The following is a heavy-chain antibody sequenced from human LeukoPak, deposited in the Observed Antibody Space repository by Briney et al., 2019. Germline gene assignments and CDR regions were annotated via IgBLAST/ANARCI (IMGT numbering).Heavy chain of an antibody. V-gene: IGHV3-11*01. J-gene: IGHJ4*02. CDR2: ISSSASTI. D-gene: IGHD3-16*02. Sequence: GGSLRLSCAASGYTFSDYYMSWIRQAPGKGLEWVSYISSSASTIYYADSVKGRFTISRDNAKNSLYLQMNTLRADDTAVYYCARGSYDYVWGSYRETHRPTNYWGQGTLVPVSS. CDR1: GYTFSDYY. CDR3: ARGSYDYVWGSYRETHRPTNY.